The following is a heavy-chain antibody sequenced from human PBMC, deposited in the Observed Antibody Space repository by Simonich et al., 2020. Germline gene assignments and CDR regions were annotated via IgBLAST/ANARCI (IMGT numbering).Heavy chain of an antibody. J-gene: IGHJ3*02. V-gene: IGHV3-48*01. Sequence: EVQLVESGGGLVQPGGSLRLSCAASGFTFSSYSMNWVRRAPGKGLEWVSYISSSSITIYYADSVKGRFTISRDNAKNSLYLQMNSLRAEDTAVYYCARDSSYYAFDIWGQGTMVTVSS. D-gene: IGHD5-12*01. CDR3: ARDSSYYAFDI. CDR2: ISSSSITI. CDR1: GFTFSSYS.